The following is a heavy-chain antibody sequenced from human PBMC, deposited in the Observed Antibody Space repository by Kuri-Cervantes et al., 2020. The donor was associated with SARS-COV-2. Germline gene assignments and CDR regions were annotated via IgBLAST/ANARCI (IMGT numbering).Heavy chain of an antibody. CDR3: ARGLYCSSTSCYTYYYYGMDV. J-gene: IGHJ6*02. D-gene: IGHD2-2*02. CDR2: IIPIPAIA. CDR1: GGTFSNYA. V-gene: IGHV1-69*04. Sequence: SVKVSCKASGGTFSNYAISWVRQAPGQGLEWMGRIIPIPAIANYAQKFQGRVTITADKSTSTAYMEMSSLRSEDTAVYYCARGLYCSSTSCYTYYYYGMDVWGQGTTVTVSS.